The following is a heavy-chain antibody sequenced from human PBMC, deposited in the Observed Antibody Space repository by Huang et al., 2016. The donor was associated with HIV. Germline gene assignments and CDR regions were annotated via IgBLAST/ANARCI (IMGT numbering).Heavy chain of an antibody. CDR3: ARDARELRDYLVRFNWFAP. D-gene: IGHD1-7*01. V-gene: IGHV7-4-1*02. J-gene: IGHJ5*02. Sequence: QVQLVQSGSEFKKPGASVRVSCKASGYSFSDYAVYWVRQAPGPGLEWMGRRNTKTGNATDVQGFRGRFVFTLDTSVKTTYLHISSLKTEDAAVYYCARDARELRDYLVRFNWFAPWGQGTLVTVSS. CDR2: RNTKTGNA. CDR1: GYSFSDYA.